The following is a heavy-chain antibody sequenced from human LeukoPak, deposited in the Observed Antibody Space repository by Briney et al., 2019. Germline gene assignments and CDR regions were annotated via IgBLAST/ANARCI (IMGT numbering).Heavy chain of an antibody. V-gene: IGHV4-30-4*08. Sequence: SQTLSLTCTVSGGSISSGDYYWSWIRQPPGKGLEWIGYIYYSGSTYYNPSLKSRVTISVDTSKNQLSLKLSSVTAADTAVYYCAREDTMVRLDYWGQGTLVTVSS. CDR1: GGSISSGDYY. J-gene: IGHJ4*02. D-gene: IGHD3-10*01. CDR3: AREDTMVRLDY. CDR2: IYYSGST.